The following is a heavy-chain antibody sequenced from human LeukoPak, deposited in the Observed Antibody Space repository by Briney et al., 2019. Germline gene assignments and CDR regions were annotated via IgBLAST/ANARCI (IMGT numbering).Heavy chain of an antibody. CDR1: GFSFSSNA. V-gene: IGHV3-23*01. J-gene: IGHJ4*02. CDR3: AKAAVVQCFDY. Sequence: GGSLRLSCAASGFSFSSNAMSWVRQAPGKGLEWVSAISGSGGSTYYADSVKGRFTISRDNSKNTLYLQMNSLRAEDTTVYYCAKAAVVQCFDYWGQGTLVTVSS. D-gene: IGHD1-1*01. CDR2: ISGSGGST.